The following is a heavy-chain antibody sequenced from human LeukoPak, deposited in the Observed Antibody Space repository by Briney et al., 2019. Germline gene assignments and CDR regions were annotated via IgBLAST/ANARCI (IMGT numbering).Heavy chain of an antibody. J-gene: IGHJ4*02. V-gene: IGHV1-69*05. D-gene: IGHD5-12*01. CDR2: IIPIFGTA. CDR3: ARGRGYSGYDGDGLFDY. Sequence: AASVKVSCKASGGTFSSYAISWVRQAPGQGLEWMGGIIPIFGTANYAQKFQGRVTITTDESTSTAYMELSSLRSEDTAVYYCARGRGYSGYDGDGLFDYWGQGTLVTVSS. CDR1: GGTFSSYA.